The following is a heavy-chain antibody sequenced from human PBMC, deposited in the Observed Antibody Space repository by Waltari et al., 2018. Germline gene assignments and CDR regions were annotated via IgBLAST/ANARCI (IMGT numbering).Heavy chain of an antibody. CDR3: GREGGTSGYSGYLDT. Sequence: QVQLVESGGGVVQPGRSLRLSCAAPAFTYRPSIISWVRPAPGKGLEWVAAMSYDGFSKYYADSVKGRFSIGRDDSQNTVYLQANSLTTEDTAVYYCGREGGTSGYSGYLDTWGQGTLVTVSS. CDR2: MSYDGFSK. V-gene: IGHV3-30*01. CDR1: AFTYRPSI. D-gene: IGHD2-15*01. J-gene: IGHJ4*02.